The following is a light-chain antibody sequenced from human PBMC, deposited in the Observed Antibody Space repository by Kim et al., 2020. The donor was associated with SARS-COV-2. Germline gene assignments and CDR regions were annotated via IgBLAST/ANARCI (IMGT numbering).Light chain of an antibody. V-gene: IGLV1-47*01. Sequence: ELTQPPSASGTPGQRVTISCSGSSSNIGRNYVYWYQQLPGMAPSLLIYRNSQRPSGAPDRFSASKSGTSASLAISGLRSEDEADYYCVAWDDTMRGVLFGGGTQLTVL. CDR1: SSNIGRNY. CDR2: RNS. CDR3: VAWDDTMRGVL. J-gene: IGLJ2*01.